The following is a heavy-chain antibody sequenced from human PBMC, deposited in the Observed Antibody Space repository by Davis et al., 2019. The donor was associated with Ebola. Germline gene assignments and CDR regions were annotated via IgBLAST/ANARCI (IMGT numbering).Heavy chain of an antibody. D-gene: IGHD3-10*01. CDR3: ARHGVRGVFDAFDI. CDR1: GYSFTNYW. V-gene: IGHV5-10-1*01. J-gene: IGHJ3*02. Sequence: KISCQASGYSFTNYWIGWVRQMPGKGLEWMGRIDPSDSYTNYSPSFQGHVTISADKSISTAYLQWSSLKASDTAMYYCARHGVRGVFDAFDIWGQGTMVTVSS. CDR2: IDPSDSYT.